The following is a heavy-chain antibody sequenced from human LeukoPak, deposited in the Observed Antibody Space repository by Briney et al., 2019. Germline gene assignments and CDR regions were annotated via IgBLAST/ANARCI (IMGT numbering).Heavy chain of an antibody. CDR2: IYYSGGT. Sequence: KPSETLSLTCTVSGGSISSSSYYWGWIRQPPGKGLEWIGSIYYSGGTYYNPSLKSRVTISVDTSKNQFSLKLSSVTAADTAVYYCARHGPHWFDPWGQGTLVTVSS. CDR3: ARHGPHWFDP. J-gene: IGHJ5*02. CDR1: GGSISSSSYY. V-gene: IGHV4-39*01.